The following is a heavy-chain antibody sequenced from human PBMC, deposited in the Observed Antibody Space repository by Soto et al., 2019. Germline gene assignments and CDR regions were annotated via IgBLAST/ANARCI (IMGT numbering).Heavy chain of an antibody. V-gene: IGHV1-18*01. D-gene: IGHD6-19*01. Sequence: ASVKVSCKASGYTFTSYGISWVRQAPGQGLEWMGWISAYNGNTNYAQKPQGRVTMTTDTSTSTAYMELRSLRSDDTAVYYCARGALAVAGTESGYFDYWGQGTLVTVSS. CDR2: ISAYNGNT. J-gene: IGHJ4*02. CDR3: ARGALAVAGTESGYFDY. CDR1: GYTFTSYG.